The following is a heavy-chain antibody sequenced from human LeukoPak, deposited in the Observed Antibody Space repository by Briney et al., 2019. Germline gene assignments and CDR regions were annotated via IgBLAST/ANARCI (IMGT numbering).Heavy chain of an antibody. Sequence: SETLSLTCTVSGGSMSSYYWSWIRQPPGKGLEWIGYIYYSGSAKYNPSLKSRVTISVDTSKNQFSLKLSPVTAADTAVYYCARGARAGYNLEPFDYWGQGTLVTVSS. D-gene: IGHD5-24*01. J-gene: IGHJ4*02. V-gene: IGHV4-59*08. CDR1: GGSMSSYY. CDR3: ARGARAGYNLEPFDY. CDR2: IYYSGSA.